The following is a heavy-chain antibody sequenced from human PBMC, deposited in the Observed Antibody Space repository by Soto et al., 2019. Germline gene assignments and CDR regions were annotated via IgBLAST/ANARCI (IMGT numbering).Heavy chain of an antibody. V-gene: IGHV1-18*01. CDR1: GYTFNSYG. CDR3: ARDRFDVGATNWFDP. Sequence: QVQLVQSGAEVKKPGASVKVSCKASGYTFNSYGISWVRQAPGQGLEWMGWISAYNDNTNYAQKLQGRVTMTTDTSTSTAYMELRSLRSDDTAVYYCARDRFDVGATNWFDPWGQGTLVTVSS. J-gene: IGHJ5*02. CDR2: ISAYNDNT. D-gene: IGHD1-26*01.